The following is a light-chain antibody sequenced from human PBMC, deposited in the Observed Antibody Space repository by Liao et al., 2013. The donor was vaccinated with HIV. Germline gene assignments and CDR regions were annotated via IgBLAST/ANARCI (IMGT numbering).Light chain of an antibody. CDR3: QVWDGTTSFV. CDR2: QDS. CDR1: RLGDKF. Sequence: SYELTQPPSVSVSPGQTASITCSGDRLGDKFVCWYQQKPGQSPVLVIYQDSKRPSGIPERFSGSNSGNTATLTISGTQAMDEADYSCQVWDGTTSFVFGTGTKVTVL. J-gene: IGLJ1*01. V-gene: IGLV3-1*01.